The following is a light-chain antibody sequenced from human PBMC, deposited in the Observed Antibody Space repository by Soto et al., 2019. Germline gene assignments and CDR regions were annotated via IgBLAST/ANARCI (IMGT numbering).Light chain of an antibody. CDR2: AAA. V-gene: IGKV1-6*02. CDR3: LQDHNYPLT. Sequence: AIQMAQSPSSLSASVGDRVTITCRASQGIGNDVGWFQQKPGKAPKLLIYAAATLQSGVPSRFSGSRSGTDFTLAISSLQTEDFATYYCLQDHNYPLTVGGGTKVEIK. CDR1: QGIGND. J-gene: IGKJ4*01.